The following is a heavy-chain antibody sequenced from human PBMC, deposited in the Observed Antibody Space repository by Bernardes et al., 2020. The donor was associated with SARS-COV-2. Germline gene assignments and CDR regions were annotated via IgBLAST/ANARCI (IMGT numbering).Heavy chain of an antibody. CDR1: GFTFITYE. V-gene: IGHV3-48*03. Sequence: GSLRLSCEASGFTFITYEMNWVRQAPGKGLEWISYSSSSGSKINYADSVKGRFTISRDNAKNLVYLEMNSLRAEDPAVYYCARDPTRAFGMDVWGQGTAVTVS. CDR3: ARDPTRAFGMDV. CDR2: SSSSGSKI. J-gene: IGHJ6*02.